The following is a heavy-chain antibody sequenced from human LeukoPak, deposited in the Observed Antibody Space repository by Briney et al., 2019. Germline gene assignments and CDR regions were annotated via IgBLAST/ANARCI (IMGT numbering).Heavy chain of an antibody. CDR1: GFTFSSYS. CDR2: ISGSGSST. D-gene: IGHD3-22*01. CDR3: AKAKITLIVVANPNSGALDI. J-gene: IGHJ3*02. V-gene: IGHV3-23*01. Sequence: AGGSLRLSCAASGFTFSSYSMNWVRQAPGKGLEWVSGISGSGSSTYSADSVKGRFTISRDNSNNTLYLQMNSLRAEDTALYYCAKAKITLIVVANPNSGALDIWGQGTMVTVSS.